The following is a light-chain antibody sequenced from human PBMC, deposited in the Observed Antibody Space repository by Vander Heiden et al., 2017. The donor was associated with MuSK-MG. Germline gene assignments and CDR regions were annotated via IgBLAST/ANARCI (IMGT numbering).Light chain of an antibody. CDR2: EVS. J-gene: IGLJ1*01. Sequence: QSALTQPASVSGSPGQSITISCTGTSGDVGGYDYVSWYQQHPDKAPKLMIYEVSNRPSGVSNRFSGSKSGNTASLTISGLQAEDEADYYCSSYTSSSTLVFGTGTKVTVL. V-gene: IGLV2-14*01. CDR1: SGDVGGYDY. CDR3: SSYTSSSTLV.